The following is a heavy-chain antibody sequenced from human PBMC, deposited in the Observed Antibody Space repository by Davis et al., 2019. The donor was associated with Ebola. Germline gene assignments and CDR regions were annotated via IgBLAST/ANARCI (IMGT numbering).Heavy chain of an antibody. V-gene: IGHV6-1*01. Sequence: SQTLSLTCAISGDSVSSHSVVWNWIRQSPSRGLEWLGRTYYRSKWYNDYAVSVKSRISINPDTSKNQFSLQLKSVTPEDTAVYYCVRGILVAGWVFDPWGQGTLVTVSS. J-gene: IGHJ5*02. D-gene: IGHD6-13*01. CDR3: VRGILVAGWVFDP. CDR2: TYYRSKWYN. CDR1: GDSVSSHSVV.